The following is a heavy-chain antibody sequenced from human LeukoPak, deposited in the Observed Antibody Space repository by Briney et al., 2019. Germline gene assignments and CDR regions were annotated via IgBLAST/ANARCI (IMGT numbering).Heavy chain of an antibody. D-gene: IGHD5-18*01. J-gene: IGHJ4*02. CDR1: GFTLSSYS. V-gene: IGHV3-21*03. CDR2: ITSSGRYI. Sequence: PGGSLRLSCAASGFTLSSYSMNWVRQAPGKGLEWVSSITSSGRYIYYADSVKGRFTISRDNAENSLYLQMDSLSAEDTAVYYCARHLSGITGYTYGRGIDYWGQGTLVTVSS. CDR3: ARHLSGITGYTYGRGIDY.